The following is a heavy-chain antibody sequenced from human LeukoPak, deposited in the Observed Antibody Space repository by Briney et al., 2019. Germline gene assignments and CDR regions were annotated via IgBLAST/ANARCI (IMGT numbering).Heavy chain of an antibody. J-gene: IGHJ4*02. Sequence: GGSLRLSCAASGLTFSTFAMSWVRQAPGKGLEWVSGIGNTETFYADSVKGRFTISRDNSRNTIYLHMSNLRAEDTALYYCARDGQAFNSNWDYFEYWGQGTPVTVSS. CDR3: ARDGQAFNSNWDYFEY. D-gene: IGHD7-27*01. V-gene: IGHV3-23*01. CDR1: GLTFSTFA. CDR2: IGNTET.